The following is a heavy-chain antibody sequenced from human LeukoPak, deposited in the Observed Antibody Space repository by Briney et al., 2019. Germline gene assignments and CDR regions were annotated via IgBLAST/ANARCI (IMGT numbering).Heavy chain of an antibody. CDR1: GFTFSSYA. J-gene: IGHJ3*02. Sequence: GGSLRLSCAASGFTFSSYAMSWVRQAPGKGLEWVAVISYDGSNKYYADSVKGRFTISRDNSKNTLYLQMNSLRAEDTAVYYCARGGASRDGYNLPYDAFDIWGQGTMVTVSS. D-gene: IGHD5-24*01. CDR2: ISYDGSNK. CDR3: ARGGASRDGYNLPYDAFDI. V-gene: IGHV3-30-3*01.